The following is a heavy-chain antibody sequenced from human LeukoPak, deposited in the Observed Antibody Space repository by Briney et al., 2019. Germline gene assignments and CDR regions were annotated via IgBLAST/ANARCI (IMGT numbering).Heavy chain of an antibody. D-gene: IGHD6-19*01. V-gene: IGHV1-69*02. CDR2: IIPILGIA. J-gene: IGHJ4*02. CDR3: ARPEVAGAEGFWFDY. CDR1: GGTFSSYT. Sequence: SVKVSCKASGGTFSSYTFSWVRQPPGQGLEWMGRIIPILGIANYAQKFQGRVTITGDKSTSRAYMELSSLRSEDTAVYYCARPEVAGAEGFWFDYWGQGTLVTVSS.